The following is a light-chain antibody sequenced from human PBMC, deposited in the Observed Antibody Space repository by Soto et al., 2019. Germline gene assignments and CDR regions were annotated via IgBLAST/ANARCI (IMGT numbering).Light chain of an antibody. CDR3: QQYNNWPPWT. V-gene: IGKV3-15*01. CDR1: QSVRSN. J-gene: IGKJ1*01. Sequence: EIVMTQSPATLSVSPGERATLSCRASQSVRSNVAWYQQKPGQAPRLLIYGASTRATGIPARFSGSGSGTEFTLTINSLQSEDFAVYYCQQYNNWPPWTFGQGTKVEIK. CDR2: GAS.